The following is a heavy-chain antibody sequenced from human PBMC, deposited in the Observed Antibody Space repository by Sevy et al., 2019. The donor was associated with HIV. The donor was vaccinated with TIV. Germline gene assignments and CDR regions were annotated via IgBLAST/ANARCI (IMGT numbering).Heavy chain of an antibody. J-gene: IGHJ4*02. CDR2: IYYTGST. CDR3: ARGTWSGFYFDY. Sequence: SETLSLTCTVSVDSISSGDRYWTWIRQPPGKGLEWIGYIYYTGSTYYNPSLKSRITISLNTSKNQFSLKLSSVTAADTAVYYCARGTWSGFYFDYWGQGALVTVSS. V-gene: IGHV4-30-4*01. CDR1: VDSISSGDRY. D-gene: IGHD1-1*01.